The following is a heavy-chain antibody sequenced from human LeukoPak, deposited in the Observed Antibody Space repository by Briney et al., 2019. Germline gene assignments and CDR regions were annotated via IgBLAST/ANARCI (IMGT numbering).Heavy chain of an antibody. V-gene: IGHV4-59*01. D-gene: IGHD6-6*01. CDR3: ARSIYTTSSHPYFLDY. J-gene: IGHJ4*02. CDR2: IQYSGST. Sequence: SETLSLTCTVSGGSINSYYWSWVRQPPGKGLEWVGYIQYSGSTSYNPSLKSRVTILVDTSKNQFSLRLTSVTAADTAVYYCARSIYTTSSHPYFLDYWGQGAQVTVSS. CDR1: GGSINSYY.